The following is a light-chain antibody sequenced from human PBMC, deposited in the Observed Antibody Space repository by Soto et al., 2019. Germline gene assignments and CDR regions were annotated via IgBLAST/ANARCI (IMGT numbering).Light chain of an antibody. J-gene: IGLJ1*01. CDR1: SSDVGGYNY. Sequence: QSALTQPASVSGSPGQSITISCTGTSSDVGGYNYVSWYQHHPGKAPKLMIYDVSNRPSGVSNRFSGSKSGNTASLIISGLQAEDESDYYCSSYTCSSTLSTYVFGTGTKVTVL. V-gene: IGLV2-14*03. CDR2: DVS. CDR3: SSYTCSSTLSTYV.